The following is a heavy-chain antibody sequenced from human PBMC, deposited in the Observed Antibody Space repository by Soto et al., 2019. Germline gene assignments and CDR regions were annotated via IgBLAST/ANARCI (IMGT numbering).Heavy chain of an antibody. D-gene: IGHD6-13*01. CDR1: GFTFSSYG. V-gene: IGHV3-30*18. CDR3: AKGKDSSWYLYYYYGMDV. J-gene: IGHJ6*02. Sequence: QVQLVESGGGGVQPGRSLRLSCAASGFTFSSYGMHWVRQAPGKGLEWEAVISYDGSNKYYADSVKGRFTISRDNSKNTLYLQMNSLRAEDTAVYYCAKGKDSSWYLYYYYGMDVWGQGTTVTVSS. CDR2: ISYDGSNK.